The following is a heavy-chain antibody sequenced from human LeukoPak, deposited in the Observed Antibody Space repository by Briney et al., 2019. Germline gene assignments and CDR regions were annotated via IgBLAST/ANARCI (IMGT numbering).Heavy chain of an antibody. V-gene: IGHV4-59*01. CDR1: GGSISSYY. CDR2: IYYSGST. CDR3: ARTSSSSWYMGAFDI. D-gene: IGHD6-13*01. Sequence: KPSETLSLTCTVSGGSISSYYWSWIRQPPGKGLEWIGYIYYSGSTNYNPSLKSRVTISVETSKNQFSLKLSSVTAADTAVYYCARTSSSSWYMGAFDIWGQGTMVTVSS. J-gene: IGHJ3*02.